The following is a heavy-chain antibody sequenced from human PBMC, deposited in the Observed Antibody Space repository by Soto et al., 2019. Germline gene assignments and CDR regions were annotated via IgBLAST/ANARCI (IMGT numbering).Heavy chain of an antibody. D-gene: IGHD1-1*01. CDR2: IYHSGST. CDR3: ARERARYPYGMDV. J-gene: IGHJ6*02. Sequence: QVQLQESGPGLVKPSGTLSLTCAVSGGSISSSNWWSWVRQPPGKGLEWIGEIYHSGSTNYNPSLKGRVPISVDKSKNQFSLELSSVTAADTAVDYWARERARYPYGMDVWGQGTTGTVSS. CDR1: GGSISSSNW. V-gene: IGHV4-4*02.